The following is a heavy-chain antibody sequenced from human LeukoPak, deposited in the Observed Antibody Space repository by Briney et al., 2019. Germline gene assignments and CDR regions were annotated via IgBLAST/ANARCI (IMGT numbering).Heavy chain of an antibody. CDR1: AFSLNAYN. CDR2: ISYTGTYI. D-gene: IGHD1-26*01. V-gene: IGHV3-21*04. Sequence: KPGGSLRLSCAASAFSLNAYNMNWVRQAPGKGLESVSSISYTGTYIYYADSVKGRFTISRDNAQNSLYLQMNSLRAEDTAIYYCVRDRGTYRPIDYWGEGTLVTVSS. J-gene: IGHJ4*02. CDR3: VRDRGTYRPIDY.